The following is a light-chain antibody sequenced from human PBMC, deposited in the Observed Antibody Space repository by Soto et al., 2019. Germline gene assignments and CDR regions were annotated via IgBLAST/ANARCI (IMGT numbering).Light chain of an antibody. Sequence: EIVLTQSPGTLSLSPGERATLSCRASQSVSSSYLSWYQQKPGQAPRLLIYGASSRATGSPDRFSGSGSGTEFTLTISRLEPEDFAVYYCQQYGSSPPNTFGQGTKLEIK. V-gene: IGKV3-20*01. CDR2: GAS. J-gene: IGKJ2*01. CDR1: QSVSSSY. CDR3: QQYGSSPPNT.